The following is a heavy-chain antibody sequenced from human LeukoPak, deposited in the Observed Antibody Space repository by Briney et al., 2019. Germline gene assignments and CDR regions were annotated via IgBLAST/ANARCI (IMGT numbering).Heavy chain of an antibody. V-gene: IGHV4-4*07. Sequence: SETLSLTCTVSGGSIINYYWSWIRQPAGTGLEWVGCIYVTGSTIYNPSLQSRLSMSVDTSKNQFSLRLTSVTAADTAVYYCARGWSYYPYWGQGTLVTVSS. D-gene: IGHD1-26*01. CDR2: IYVTGST. CDR1: GGSIINYY. J-gene: IGHJ4*02. CDR3: ARGWSYYPY.